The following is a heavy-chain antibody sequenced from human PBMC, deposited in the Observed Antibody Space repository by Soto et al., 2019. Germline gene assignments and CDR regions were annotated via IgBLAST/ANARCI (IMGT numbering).Heavy chain of an antibody. J-gene: IGHJ4*02. V-gene: IGHV3-48*02. CDR1: GFTFSSYS. Sequence: GGSLRLSCAASGFTFSSYSMNWVRQAPGKGLEWVSYISSSSSTIYYADSVKGRFTISRDNAKNSLYLQMNSLRDEDTAVYYCARDSEDYGDYDRFDYWGQGTLVTVSS. CDR2: ISSSSSTI. D-gene: IGHD4-17*01. CDR3: ARDSEDYGDYDRFDY.